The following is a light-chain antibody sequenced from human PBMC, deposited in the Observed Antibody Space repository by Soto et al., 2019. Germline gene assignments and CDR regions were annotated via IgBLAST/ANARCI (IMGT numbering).Light chain of an antibody. J-gene: IGLJ2*01. V-gene: IGLV4-69*01. CDR2: LDSDGSH. Sequence: QLVLTQSPSASASLGASVKLTCTLSSGHSSYAIAWHQQQPEKGPRYLMKLDSDGSHTKGDAIPDRFSGSRSEAERYLTISSLQSEDEADYYCQTWGTGIHVVFGGGTKLTVL. CDR1: SGHSSYA. CDR3: QTWGTGIHVV.